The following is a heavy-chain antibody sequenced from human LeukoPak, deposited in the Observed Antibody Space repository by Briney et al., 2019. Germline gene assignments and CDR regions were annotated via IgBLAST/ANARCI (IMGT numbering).Heavy chain of an antibody. CDR1: GYSISSGYY. J-gene: IGHJ5*02. D-gene: IGHD5-12*01. CDR2: IHSSGNT. CDR3: ARDLGYSGFDWAP. Sequence: SQTLSLTCTVSGYSISSGYYWGWIRQPPGKRLEWVGSIHSSGNTYYNPTLKSRVTISVDTSKNQFSLNLTSVTAADAAVYYCARDLGYSGFDWAPWGQGTLVTVPS. V-gene: IGHV4-38-2*02.